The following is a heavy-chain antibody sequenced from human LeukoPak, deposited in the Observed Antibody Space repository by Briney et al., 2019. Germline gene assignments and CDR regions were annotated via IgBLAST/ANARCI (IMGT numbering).Heavy chain of an antibody. V-gene: IGHV3-21*01. CDR1: GFTFSSYS. CDR3: ARVGVVGATLTSFDY. Sequence: GGSLRLSCAASGFTFSSYSMNWVRQAPGKGLEWVSSISSSSSYIYYADSVKGRFTISRDNSKNTLFLQMNSLRVEDTAVYYCARVGVVGATLTSFDYWGQGTLVTVSS. J-gene: IGHJ4*02. CDR2: ISSSSSYI. D-gene: IGHD1-26*01.